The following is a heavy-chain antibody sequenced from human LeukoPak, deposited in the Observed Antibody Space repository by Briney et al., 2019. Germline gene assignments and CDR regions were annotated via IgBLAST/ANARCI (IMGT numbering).Heavy chain of an antibody. J-gene: IGHJ4*02. Sequence: SETLSLTCTVSGGSISSSSYYWGWIRQPPGKGLEWIGSIYYSGSTYYNPSLKSRVTISVDTSKNQFSLKLSSVTAADTAVYYCASLMYPSDYWGQGTLVTVSS. D-gene: IGHD2-8*01. CDR2: IYYSGST. CDR1: GGSISSSSYY. CDR3: ASLMYPSDY. V-gene: IGHV4-39*07.